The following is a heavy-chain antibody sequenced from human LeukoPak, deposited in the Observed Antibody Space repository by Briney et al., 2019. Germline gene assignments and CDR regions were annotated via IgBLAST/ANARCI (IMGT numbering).Heavy chain of an antibody. D-gene: IGHD1-26*01. CDR2: IYPGDSDT. CDR3: ARLIVGSTIDY. V-gene: IGHV5-51*01. CDR1: GFRFTNYW. Sequence: GESLKISCKGSGFRFTNYWIGWVRQMPGKGLEYIGIIYPGDSDTRYSPSFQGQVTISADKSISTAYLQWSSLKASDSAIYYCARLIVGSTIDYWGQGTLVTVSS. J-gene: IGHJ4*02.